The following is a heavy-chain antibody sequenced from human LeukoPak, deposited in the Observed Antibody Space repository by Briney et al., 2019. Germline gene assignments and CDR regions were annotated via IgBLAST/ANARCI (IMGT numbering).Heavy chain of an antibody. J-gene: IGHJ6*02. Sequence: SETLSLTCTVSGGSISSYYWSWIRQPAGKGLEWIGEINHSGSTNYNPSLKSRVTISVDTSKNQFSLKLSSVTAADTAVYYCASRPSGRFGHSMTNYYYYGMDVWGQGTTVTVSS. V-gene: IGHV4-59*12. CDR3: ASRPSGRFGHSMTNYYYYGMDV. D-gene: IGHD3-10*01. CDR2: INHSGST. CDR1: GGSISSYY.